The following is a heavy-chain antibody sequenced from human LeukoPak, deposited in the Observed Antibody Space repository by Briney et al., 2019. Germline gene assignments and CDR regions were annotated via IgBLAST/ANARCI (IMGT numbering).Heavy chain of an antibody. J-gene: IGHJ6*02. CDR2: VYYSGST. CDR3: ARYGDTAMAEHYYYYGMDV. Sequence: SETLSLTCSVSGVSINNYYWSWIREPPGRGLEWIGYVYYSGSTNYNPSLKSRVTISVDTSKNQFSLKLSSVTAADTAVYYCARYGDTAMAEHYYYYGMDVWGQGTTVTVSS. CDR1: GVSINNYY. D-gene: IGHD5-18*01. V-gene: IGHV4-59*01.